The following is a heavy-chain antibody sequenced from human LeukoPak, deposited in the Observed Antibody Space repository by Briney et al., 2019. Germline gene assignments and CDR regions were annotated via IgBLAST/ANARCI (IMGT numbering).Heavy chain of an antibody. Sequence: LETLSLTCAVHGGSFSGYYWSWIRQPPGKGLGWIGYIYYSGSTNYNPSLKSRVTISVDTSKNQFSLKLSSVTAADTAVYYCARGRTLGYWSGYPRYGMDVWGQGTTVTVSS. CDR2: IYYSGST. CDR1: GGSFSGYY. V-gene: IGHV4-59*08. CDR3: ARGRTLGYWSGYPRYGMDV. D-gene: IGHD3-3*01. J-gene: IGHJ6*02.